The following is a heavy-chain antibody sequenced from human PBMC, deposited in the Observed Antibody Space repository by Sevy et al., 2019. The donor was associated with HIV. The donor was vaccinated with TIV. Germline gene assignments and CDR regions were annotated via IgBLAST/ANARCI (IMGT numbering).Heavy chain of an antibody. V-gene: IGHV3-30*04. CDR2: ISYGGGVK. J-gene: IGHJ6*02. Sequence: GGSLRLSCAASGFTFSIYAMHWVRQAPDKGLEWVAVISYGGGVKYFADSVKGRGTISRDNSKNTLYLQMNSLRPEDTAVFYCAGDLPSAVINPFYYYGLDVWGQGTTVTVSS. CDR3: AGDLPSAVINPFYYYGLDV. CDR1: GFTFSIYA. D-gene: IGHD3-22*01.